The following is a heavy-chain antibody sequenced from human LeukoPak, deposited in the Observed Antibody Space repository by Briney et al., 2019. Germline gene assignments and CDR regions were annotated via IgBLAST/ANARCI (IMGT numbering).Heavy chain of an antibody. D-gene: IGHD2-8*01. Sequence: GGSLRLSCAASGCTFSSFWMHWVRQAPGKGLVWVSGVNTDGSSTSYADSVKGRFTISRHNAKNTLYLQMNSLRAEDTAVYYCTRGYCSNGLCYTFDYWGQGTLVTVSS. CDR1: GCTFSSFW. CDR3: TRGYCSNGLCYTFDY. CDR2: VNTDGSST. V-gene: IGHV3-74*01. J-gene: IGHJ4*02.